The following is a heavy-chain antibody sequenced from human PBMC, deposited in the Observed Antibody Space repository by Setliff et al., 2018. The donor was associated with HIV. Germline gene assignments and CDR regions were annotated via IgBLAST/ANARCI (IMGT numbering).Heavy chain of an antibody. V-gene: IGHV1-69*13. CDR1: GGTLSNYV. Sequence: SVKVSCKASGGTLSNYVITWVRQAPGQGLEWMGMIIPMYNIPAYAQKFQGRVTFTADESTSTASMELSSLSSEDTAVYYCARDRTGVAAAAFGGGSAWSDEGFDIWGQGTMVTVSS. CDR3: ARDRTGVAAAAFGGGSAWSDEGFDI. CDR2: IIPMYNIP. J-gene: IGHJ3*02. D-gene: IGHD6-13*01.